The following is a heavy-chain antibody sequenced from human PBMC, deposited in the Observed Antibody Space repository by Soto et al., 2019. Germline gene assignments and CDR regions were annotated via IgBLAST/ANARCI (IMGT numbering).Heavy chain of an antibody. CDR1: GFTFNTYV. J-gene: IGHJ4*02. V-gene: IGHV1-18*01. D-gene: IGHD1-26*01. CDR2: ISVYHGNT. CDR3: ARGGSGSYRMFDY. Sequence: QVQLVQSGAEVKKPGASVTVSCQASGFTFNTYVITWVRQAPGQGLEWLGGISVYHGNTNYAQKGQGRVTMTTDTSTSTAYLELRSLRSAVAAGSYLARGGSGSYRMFDYWDQGALVTVSS.